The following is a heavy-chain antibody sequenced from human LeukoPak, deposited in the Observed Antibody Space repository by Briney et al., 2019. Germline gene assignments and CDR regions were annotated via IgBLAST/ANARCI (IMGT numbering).Heavy chain of an antibody. V-gene: IGHV3-21*04. CDR1: GFTFSSYS. J-gene: IGHJ4*02. D-gene: IGHD3-22*01. CDR3: ARERAGDYYDSSGPGYYFDY. CDR2: ISSSSSYI. Sequence: GSLRLSCAASGFTFSSYSMNWVRQAPGKGLEWVSSISSSSSYIYYADSVKGRFTISRDNSKNTLYLQMNSLRAEDTAVYYCARERAGDYYDSSGPGYYFDYWGQGTLVTVSS.